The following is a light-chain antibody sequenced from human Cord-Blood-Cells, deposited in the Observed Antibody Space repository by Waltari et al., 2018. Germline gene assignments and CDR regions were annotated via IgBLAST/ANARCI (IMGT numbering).Light chain of an antibody. Sequence: EIVLTQSPATLSLSPGERATLSCRASQSVSSYLAWYQQKPGQAPRLLIYDASNRATGIPARFSGSGSGTYFTRTISSLEPEDFAVYYCQQRSNWPPYTFGQGTKLEMK. V-gene: IGKV3-11*01. CDR1: QSVSSY. J-gene: IGKJ2*01. CDR3: QQRSNWPPYT. CDR2: DAS.